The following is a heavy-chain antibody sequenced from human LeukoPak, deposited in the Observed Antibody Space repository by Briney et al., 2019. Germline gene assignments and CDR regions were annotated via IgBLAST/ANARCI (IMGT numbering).Heavy chain of an antibody. CDR2: ISSSSNYI. D-gene: IGHD5-18*01. V-gene: IGHV3-21*01. CDR1: GYTFTSYD. Sequence: GASVKVSCKASGYTFTSYDINWVRQAPGKGLEWVSSISSSSNYIYYADSVKGRFTISRDNAKNSLYLQMNSLRAEDTAVYYCARVLDTAMVGGFDYWGQGTLVTVSS. J-gene: IGHJ4*02. CDR3: ARVLDTAMVGGFDY.